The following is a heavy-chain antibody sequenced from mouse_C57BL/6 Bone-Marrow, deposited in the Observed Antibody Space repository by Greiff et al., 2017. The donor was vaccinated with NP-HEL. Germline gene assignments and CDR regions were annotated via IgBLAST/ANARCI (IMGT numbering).Heavy chain of an antibody. V-gene: IGHV1-69*01. J-gene: IGHJ4*01. CDR2: IDPSDSYT. CDR1: GYTFTSYW. Sequence: VQLQQSGAELVMPGASVKLSCKASGYTFTSYWMHWVKQRPGQGLEWIGEIDPSDSYTNYNQKFKGKSTLTVDKSSSTAYMQLSSLTAEDSAVYYCARETVVAYYYAMDYGGQGTSVTVSS. D-gene: IGHD1-1*01. CDR3: ARETVVAYYYAMDY.